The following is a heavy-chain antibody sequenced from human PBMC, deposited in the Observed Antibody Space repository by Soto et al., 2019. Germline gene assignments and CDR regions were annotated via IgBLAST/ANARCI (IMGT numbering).Heavy chain of an antibody. CDR1: GGSISSGDYY. J-gene: IGHJ6*02. D-gene: IGHD3-3*01. Sequence: PSETLSLTCTVSGGSISSGDYYWSWIRQPPGKGLEWIGYIYYSGSTYYNPSLKSRVTISVDTSKNQFSLKLSSVTAADTAVYYCASSDFWSGYYHPTYGMDVGGQGTTVTVSS. V-gene: IGHV4-30-4*01. CDR2: IYYSGST. CDR3: ASSDFWSGYYHPTYGMDV.